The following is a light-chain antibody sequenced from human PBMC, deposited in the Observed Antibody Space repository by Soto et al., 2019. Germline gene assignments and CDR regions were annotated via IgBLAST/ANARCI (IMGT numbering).Light chain of an antibody. CDR2: GAS. CDR3: QQYNNWPPSII. J-gene: IGKJ5*01. CDR1: ESVSSS. Sequence: VMTQSPATLSVSPGERATLSCRASESVSSSLAWYQQRPGQAPRLLIYGASTRATDTPVRFRGSGSGTEFTLTISSLQSEDFAVYYCQQYNNWPPSIIFGQGTRLEIK. V-gene: IGKV3-15*01.